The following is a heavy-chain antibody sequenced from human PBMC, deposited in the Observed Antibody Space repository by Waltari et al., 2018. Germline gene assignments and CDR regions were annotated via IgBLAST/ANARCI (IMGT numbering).Heavy chain of an antibody. CDR1: GGSISSYY. CDR3: ARRVTTNYYYYYMDV. J-gene: IGHJ6*03. D-gene: IGHD4-4*01. V-gene: IGHV4-59*01. Sequence: QVQLQESGPGLVKPSETLSLTCTVSGGSISSYYWSWIRQPPGKGLEWIGYIYYSGITTYNPSLKTRVTLSGDTSKNQFSLKLSSVTAADTAVYYCARRVTTNYYYYYMDVWGKGTTVTVSS. CDR2: IYYSGIT.